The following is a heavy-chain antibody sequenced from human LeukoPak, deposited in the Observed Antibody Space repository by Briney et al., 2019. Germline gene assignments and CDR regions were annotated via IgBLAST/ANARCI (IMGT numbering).Heavy chain of an antibody. CDR3: ARDHLVDIVGSTDY. CDR2: IKQDGSEK. D-gene: IGHD1-26*01. CDR1: GFTFSSYW. Sequence: GGSLRLSCAASGFTFSSYWMSWVRQAPGKELEWVANIKQDGSEKYYVDSVKGRFTISRDNAKNSLYLKMNSLRAEDTAVYYCARDHLVDIVGSTDYWGQGTLVTVSS. J-gene: IGHJ4*02. V-gene: IGHV3-7*01.